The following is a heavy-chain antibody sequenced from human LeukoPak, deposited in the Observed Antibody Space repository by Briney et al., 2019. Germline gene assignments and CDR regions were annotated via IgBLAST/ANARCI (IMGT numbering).Heavy chain of an antibody. CDR1: GFTFSSYG. CDR3: AKSSDYYFDY. D-gene: IGHD1-26*01. J-gene: IGHJ4*02. V-gene: IGHV3-33*06. Sequence: PGGSLRLSCAASGFTFSSYGMHWVRQAPGKGLEWVAIIWYDGSNKYYADSVKGRFTISRDNSKNTLYLQMNSLRAEDTAVYYCAKSSDYYFDYWGQGTLVTVSS. CDR2: IWYDGSNK.